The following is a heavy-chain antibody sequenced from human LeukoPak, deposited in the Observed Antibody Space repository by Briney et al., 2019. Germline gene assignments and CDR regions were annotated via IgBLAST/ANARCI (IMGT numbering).Heavy chain of an antibody. J-gene: IGHJ4*02. CDR1: GYSFTNYD. CDR3: ARALPEEDY. Sequence: ASVRLSCKASGYSFTNYDINWVRQAPGQGREWMGWISAYNRDSNYAQNFQGRVTMTQDTPATTAYMELRSLTSEDTAVYYYARALPEEDYWGQGTLVTVSS. D-gene: IGHD1-26*01. V-gene: IGHV1-18*01. CDR2: ISAYNRDS.